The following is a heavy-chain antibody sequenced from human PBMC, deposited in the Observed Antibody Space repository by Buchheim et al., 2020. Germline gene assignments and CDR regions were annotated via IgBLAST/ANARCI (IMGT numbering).Heavy chain of an antibody. J-gene: IGHJ4*02. D-gene: IGHD3-22*01. CDR2: ITGSGVTT. CDR1: GFTFSSSG. CDR3: AKRGSGYYFDY. Sequence: EVQLLESGGGLVQPGGSLRLSCAASGFTFSSSGMSWVRQAPGKGLEWVSSITGSGVTTFYADSVKGRFPISRDNSKNTLYLQMNSLRAEDTAVYYCAKRGSGYYFDYWGQGTL. V-gene: IGHV3-23*01.